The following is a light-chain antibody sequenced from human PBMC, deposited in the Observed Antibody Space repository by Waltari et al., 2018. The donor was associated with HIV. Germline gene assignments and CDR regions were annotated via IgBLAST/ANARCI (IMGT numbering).Light chain of an antibody. CDR1: QSVLYSSDNNNY. Sequence: DIVMTQSPDSLAVSLGERATINCKSSQSVLYSSDNNNYLVRYQQKPGQPPKLLISWASSRESGVPDLFSVSGSGTDFTLSLSSRQAEDVAVYYCQKCYATPLPCGGGTKVGIK. CDR2: WAS. J-gene: IGKJ4*01. CDR3: QKCYATPLP. V-gene: IGKV4-1*01.